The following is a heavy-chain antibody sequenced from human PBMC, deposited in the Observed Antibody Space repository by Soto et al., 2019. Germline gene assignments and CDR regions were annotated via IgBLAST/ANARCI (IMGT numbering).Heavy chain of an antibody. D-gene: IGHD6-19*01. CDR3: ARDRAVAGLRDV. V-gene: IGHV4-30-4*01. CDR2: IYYSGST. CDR1: GGSISSGDYY. J-gene: IGHJ6*02. Sequence: NPSETLSLTCTVSGGSISSGDYYWSWIRQPPGKGLEWIGYIYYSGSTYYNPSLKSRVTISVDTSKNQFSLKLSSVTAADTAVYYCARDRAVAGLRDVWGQGTTVTVSS.